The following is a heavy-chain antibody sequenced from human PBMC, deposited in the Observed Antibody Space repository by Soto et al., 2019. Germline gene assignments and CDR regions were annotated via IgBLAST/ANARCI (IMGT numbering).Heavy chain of an antibody. V-gene: IGHV3-21*01. J-gene: IGHJ4*02. CDR2: ISSTTNYI. CDR1: GCTFTRYS. Sequence: PGGSLRLSCAASGCTFTRYSMNWFRQAPGKGLEWVSSISSTTNYIYYADSMKGRFTVSRDNAKNSVYLDMNSLSAEDTAVYYCARESEDLTSNFDYWGQGTLVTVSS. CDR3: ARESEDLTSNFDY.